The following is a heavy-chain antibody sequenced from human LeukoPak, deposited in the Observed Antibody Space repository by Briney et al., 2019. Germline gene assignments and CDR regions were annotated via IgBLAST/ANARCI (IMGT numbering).Heavy chain of an antibody. V-gene: IGHV3-21*01. CDR3: ARDANCSGGSCYLNYYYCYGMDV. D-gene: IGHD2-15*01. Sequence: GGSLRLSCAASGFTFSSYSMNWVRQAPGKGLEWVSSISSSSSYIYYADSVKGRFTISRDNAKNSLYLQMNSLRAEDTAVYYCARDANCSGGSCYLNYYYCYGMDVWGQGTTVTVSS. J-gene: IGHJ6*02. CDR1: GFTFSSYS. CDR2: ISSSSSYI.